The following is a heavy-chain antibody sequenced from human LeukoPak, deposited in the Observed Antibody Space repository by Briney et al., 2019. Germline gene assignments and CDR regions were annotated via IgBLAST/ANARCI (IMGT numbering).Heavy chain of an antibody. D-gene: IGHD6-13*01. J-gene: IGHJ5*02. V-gene: IGHV1-69*01. Sequence: SVKVSCKASGGTSSSYAISWVRQAPGQGLEWMGGIIPIFGTANYAQKFQGRVTITADESTSTAYMELSSLRSEDTAVYYCARDGPYSSSWYLGYWFDPWGQGTLVTVSS. CDR2: IIPIFGTA. CDR1: GGTSSSYA. CDR3: ARDGPYSSSWYLGYWFDP.